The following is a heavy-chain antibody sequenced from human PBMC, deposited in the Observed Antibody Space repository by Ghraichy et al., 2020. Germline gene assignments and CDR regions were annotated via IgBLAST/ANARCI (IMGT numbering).Heavy chain of an antibody. Sequence: GGSLRLSCAASGFTFSSYSMHWVHQAPGKGLEWVSCISSSSSYIYYGDSVKGRFTISRDNAKNSLYLQMNSLRAEDTAVYYCARAYYYDSSGDDAFDIWGQGTMVTVSS. CDR2: ISSSSSYI. J-gene: IGHJ3*02. CDR1: GFTFSSYS. D-gene: IGHD3-22*01. CDR3: ARAYYYDSSGDDAFDI. V-gene: IGHV3-21*01.